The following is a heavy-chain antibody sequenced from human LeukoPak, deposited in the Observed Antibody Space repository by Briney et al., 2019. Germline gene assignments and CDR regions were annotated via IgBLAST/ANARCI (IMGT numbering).Heavy chain of an antibody. J-gene: IGHJ6*03. CDR2: INPNSGGT. V-gene: IGHV1-2*02. CDR1: GYTFTGYY. Sequence: ASVKVSCKSSGYTFTGYYMHWVRQAPGQGVEWMGWINPNSGGTNYAQQFQGRVTMTRDTSISTAYMELSRLRSDDTAVYYCARRYCSSTSCYYYYYYMDVWGKGTTVTVSS. CDR3: ARRYCSSTSCYYYYYYMDV. D-gene: IGHD2-2*01.